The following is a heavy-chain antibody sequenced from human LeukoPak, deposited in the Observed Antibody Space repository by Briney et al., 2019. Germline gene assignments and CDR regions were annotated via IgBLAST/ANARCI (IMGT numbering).Heavy chain of an antibody. J-gene: IGHJ4*02. V-gene: IGHV3-23*01. CDR1: AFTFRNYA. CDR2: ISGSGANT. CDR3: AKGYTSGWFDFDY. Sequence: GGSLRLSCAASAFTFRNYAMSWVRQAPGKGLEWVSTISGSGANTYYVDSVKGRFTISRDNSKYTLYLQMNSLRAEDTAVYYCAKGYTSGWFDFDYWGQGTLVTVSS. D-gene: IGHD6-19*01.